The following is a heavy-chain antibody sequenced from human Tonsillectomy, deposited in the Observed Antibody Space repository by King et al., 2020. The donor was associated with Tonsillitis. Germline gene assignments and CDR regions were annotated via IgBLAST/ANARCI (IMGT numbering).Heavy chain of an antibody. CDR3: ARGYSYGSLDY. Sequence: EQLVQSGAEVKKPGSSVKVSCKASGGTFSNYAINWVRQAPGQGLEWMREIIPLFGRTMYAQKFQGRVTLTAHESTSTAYMELSSLGSGDTAVYYCARGYSYGSLDYWGQGTLVTVSS. J-gene: IGHJ4*02. CDR2: IIPLFGRT. V-gene: IGHV1-69*01. CDR1: GGTFSNYA. D-gene: IGHD5-18*01.